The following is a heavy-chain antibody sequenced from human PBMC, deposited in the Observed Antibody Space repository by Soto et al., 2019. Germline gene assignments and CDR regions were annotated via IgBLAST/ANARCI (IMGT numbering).Heavy chain of an antibody. Sequence: GGSLRLSCAASGFTFSDYYMSWIRQAPGKGLEWVSYISSSGSTIYYADSVKGRFTISRDNAKNSLYLQMNSLRAEDTGVYYCARMGGGYCSGGSCYSGGAFDIWGQGTMVTVSS. CDR3: ARMGGGYCSGGSCYSGGAFDI. D-gene: IGHD2-15*01. CDR1: GFTFSDYY. J-gene: IGHJ3*02. V-gene: IGHV3-11*01. CDR2: ISSSGSTI.